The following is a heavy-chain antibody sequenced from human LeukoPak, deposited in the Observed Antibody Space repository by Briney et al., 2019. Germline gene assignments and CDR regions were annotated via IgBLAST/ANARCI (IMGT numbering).Heavy chain of an antibody. CDR3: ARGVRRQLWLHIPTN. Sequence: SETLSLTCAVYGGSFSGYYWSWIRQPPGKGLEWIGEINHSGSTNYNPSLKSRVTISVDTSKNQFSLKLSSVTAADTAVYYCARGVRRQLWLHIPTNWGQGTLVAVSS. D-gene: IGHD5-18*01. CDR1: GGSFSGYY. J-gene: IGHJ4*02. V-gene: IGHV4-34*01. CDR2: INHSGST.